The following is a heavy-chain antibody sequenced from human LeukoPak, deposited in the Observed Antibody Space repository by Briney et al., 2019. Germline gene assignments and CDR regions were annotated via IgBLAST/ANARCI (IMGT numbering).Heavy chain of an antibody. V-gene: IGHV4-4*02. CDR3: ARSFYGRLGYGMDV. D-gene: IGHD5/OR15-5a*01. Sequence: SGTLSLTCAVSGGSISSSNWWSWVRPPPGKGLEWIGEIYHSGSTNYNPSLKSRVTISVDKSKNQFSLKLSSVTAADTAVYYCARSFYGRLGYGMDVWGQGTTVTVSS. CDR2: IYHSGST. CDR1: GGSISSSNW. J-gene: IGHJ6*02.